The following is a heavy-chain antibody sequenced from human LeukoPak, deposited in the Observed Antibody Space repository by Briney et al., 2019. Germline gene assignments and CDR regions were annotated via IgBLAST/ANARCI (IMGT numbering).Heavy chain of an antibody. Sequence: AGGSRRLSCAASGSTLSSYDMHWVRQATGKGLEWVSAIGTAGDTYYPGSVKGRFTISRENAKNSLYLQMNSLRAGDTAVYYCAREYSSSWPHYYYYGMDVWGQGTTVTVSS. CDR1: GSTLSSYD. V-gene: IGHV3-13*01. J-gene: IGHJ6*02. CDR2: IGTAGDT. D-gene: IGHD6-13*01. CDR3: AREYSSSWPHYYYYGMDV.